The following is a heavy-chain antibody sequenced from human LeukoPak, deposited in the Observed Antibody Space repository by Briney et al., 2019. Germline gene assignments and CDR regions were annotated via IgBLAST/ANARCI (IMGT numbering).Heavy chain of an antibody. V-gene: IGHV3-30-3*01. CDR1: GFTFSSYA. CDR3: ARGDSSGWDLGPYYFDY. Sequence: GRSLRLSCAASGFTFSSYAMHWVRQAPGKGLEWVAVISYDGSNKYYADSVKGRFTISRDNSKNTLYLQMNSLRAEDTAVYYCARGDSSGWDLGPYYFDYWGQGTLVTVSS. D-gene: IGHD6-19*01. CDR2: ISYDGSNK. J-gene: IGHJ4*02.